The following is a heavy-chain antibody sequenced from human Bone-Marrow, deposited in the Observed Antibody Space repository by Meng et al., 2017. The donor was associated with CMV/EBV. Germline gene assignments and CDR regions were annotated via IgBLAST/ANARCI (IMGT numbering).Heavy chain of an antibody. Sequence: CAVNGGSFSAHYWNWIRQPPGKGLEWIGEINHSGSTNNNPSLRSRLTMSVDTSKNQFSLKLTSVTAADTALYYCARGSGKSYSGLDVWGQGTMVTVSS. D-gene: IGHD3-10*01. CDR2: INHSGST. V-gene: IGHV4-34*01. CDR1: GGSFSAHY. CDR3: ARGSGKSYSGLDV. J-gene: IGHJ6*02.